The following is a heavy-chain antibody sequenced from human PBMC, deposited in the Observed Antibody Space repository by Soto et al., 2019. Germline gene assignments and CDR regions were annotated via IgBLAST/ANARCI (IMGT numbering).Heavy chain of an antibody. J-gene: IGHJ5*02. Sequence: QVQLQQWGAGLLKPSETLSLTCAVYGGSFSGYYWSWIRQPPGKGLEWIGEINHSGSTNYNPSLKSRVTISVDTSKNQFSLKLSSVTAADTAVYYCARLFSSRSSYNWFDPWGQGTLVTVSS. CDR2: INHSGST. CDR3: ARLFSSRSSYNWFDP. V-gene: IGHV4-34*01. D-gene: IGHD6-13*01. CDR1: GGSFSGYY.